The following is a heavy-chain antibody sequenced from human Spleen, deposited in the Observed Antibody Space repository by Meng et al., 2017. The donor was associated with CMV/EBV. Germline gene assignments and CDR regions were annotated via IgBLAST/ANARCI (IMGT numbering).Heavy chain of an antibody. J-gene: IGHJ6*02. D-gene: IGHD2-15*01. CDR1: GGTFSSYA. CDR3: ARAVEAYYYYGMDV. Sequence: SVKVSCKASGGTFSSYAISWVRQAPGQGLEWMGGIIPILGIANYAQKFQGRVTITADKSTSTAYMELSSLRSEDTAVYYCARAVEAYYYYGMDVWGQGTTVTVSS. V-gene: IGHV1-69*10. CDR2: IIPILGIA.